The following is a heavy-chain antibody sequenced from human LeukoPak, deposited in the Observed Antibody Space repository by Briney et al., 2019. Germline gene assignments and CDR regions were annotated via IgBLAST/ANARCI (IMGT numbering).Heavy chain of an antibody. J-gene: IGHJ5*02. V-gene: IGHV4-4*02. CDR2: IYHSGGT. Sequence: SETLSLTCAVSGGSISSSTNWWSWVRQPPGKGLEWIGEIYHSGGTNYNPSLKSRITISVDKSQNQFSLKVNSLTAADTAVYYCARGYSSSWYFNWFDPWGQGTLVTVSS. CDR3: ARGYSSSWYFNWFDP. CDR1: GGSISSSTNW. D-gene: IGHD6-13*01.